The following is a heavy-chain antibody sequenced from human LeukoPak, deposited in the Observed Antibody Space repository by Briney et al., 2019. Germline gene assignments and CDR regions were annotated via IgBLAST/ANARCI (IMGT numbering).Heavy chain of an antibody. D-gene: IGHD4-17*01. V-gene: IGHV3-7*01. CDR1: GFTFSSYW. CDR2: IKTDGSLI. Sequence: GGSLRLSCVASGFTFSSYWMTWVRQAPGKGLEWVANIKTDGSLIYYVDSVKGRFTISRDNAKNSLYLQMNSLRVEDTAVYYCARDWQTVDGNYYYMDVWGKGTTVTISS. J-gene: IGHJ6*03. CDR3: ARDWQTVDGNYYYMDV.